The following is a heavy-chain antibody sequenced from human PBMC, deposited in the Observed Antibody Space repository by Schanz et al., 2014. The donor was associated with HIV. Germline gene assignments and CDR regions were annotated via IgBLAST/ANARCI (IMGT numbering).Heavy chain of an antibody. CDR3: EKDGSLDYDNSGYYAT. D-gene: IGHD3-22*01. J-gene: IGHJ4*02. V-gene: IGHV3-23*01. Sequence: EVQLLESGGGLVQPGGSLRLSCAASGFTFSNYAMTWVRQAPGKGLEWVSVMTTNDRIYYAESVKGRFTISRDTSTNTLYLQMSGLRAEDTAVYYWEKDGSLDYDNSGYYATWGPGTLVTVSS. CDR1: GFTFSNYA. CDR2: MTTNDRI.